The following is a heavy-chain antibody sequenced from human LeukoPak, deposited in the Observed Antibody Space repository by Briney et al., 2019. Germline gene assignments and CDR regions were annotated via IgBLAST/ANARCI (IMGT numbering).Heavy chain of an antibody. CDR1: GFTFGDHA. D-gene: IGHD5-18*01. CDR2: IRSKAYGGTT. CDR3: TRGPIPLWLYYGMDV. Sequence: PGRSLRLSCTASGFTFGDHAMSWVRQAPGKGLEWVGFIRSKAYGGTTEYAASVKGRSTISRDDSKSIAYLQMNSLKTEDTAVYYCTRGPIPLWLYYGMDVWGQGTTVIVSS. V-gene: IGHV3-49*04. J-gene: IGHJ6*02.